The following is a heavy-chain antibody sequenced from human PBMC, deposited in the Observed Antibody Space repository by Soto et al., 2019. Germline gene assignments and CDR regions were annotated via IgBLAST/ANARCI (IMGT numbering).Heavy chain of an antibody. CDR3: AGAEGGGDSVWSFDL. CDR1: GGTFSSYA. J-gene: IGHJ2*01. D-gene: IGHD2-21*02. V-gene: IGHV1-69*12. CDR2: IIPIFGTA. Sequence: QVQLVQSGAEVKKPGSSVKVSCKASGGTFSSYAISWVRQAPGQGLEWMGGIIPIFGTANYAQKFQGRVTITADEPRSTASRGRGSRGPEDTAVNYGAGAEGGGDSVWSFDLGGRGTLVPVSS.